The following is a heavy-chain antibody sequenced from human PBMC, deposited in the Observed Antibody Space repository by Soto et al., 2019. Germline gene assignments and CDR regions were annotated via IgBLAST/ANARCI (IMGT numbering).Heavy chain of an antibody. V-gene: IGHV3-23*01. CDR3: AKDRRAGGNSAFYFDF. Sequence: GGSLSLACAASGFKFSNYAMSWVRQAPGKGLEWVSLISATGGGTYYADSVKGRFTISRDNSHNTLYLQVHSLTAEDTAVYYCAKDRRAGGNSAFYFDFWGQGAQVTVSS. CDR1: GFKFSNYA. J-gene: IGHJ4*02. D-gene: IGHD3-16*01. CDR2: ISATGGGT.